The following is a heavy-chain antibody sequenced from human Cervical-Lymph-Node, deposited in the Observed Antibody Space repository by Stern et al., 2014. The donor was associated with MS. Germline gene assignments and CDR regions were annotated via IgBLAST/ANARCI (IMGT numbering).Heavy chain of an antibody. Sequence: QVQLQESGPGLVKPSETLSLTCAVSGDSISSYTHYWAWIRQPPGKGLEWIGSVYYSGATYYNPSLKSPAPISVATSKNPFSLGLNSVTAADTAVYYCAKHACTGAACPFDLWGQGTLVTVSS. CDR3: AKHACTGAACPFDL. D-gene: IGHD2-8*02. CDR2: VYYSGAT. V-gene: IGHV4-39*01. CDR1: GDSISSYTHY. J-gene: IGHJ4*02.